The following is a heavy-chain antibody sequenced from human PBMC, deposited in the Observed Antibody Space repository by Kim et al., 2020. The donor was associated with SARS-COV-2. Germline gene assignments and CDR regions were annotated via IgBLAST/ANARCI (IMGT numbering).Heavy chain of an antibody. V-gene: IGHV1-8*01. J-gene: IGHJ6*02. CDR3: ARGYVNSGYDYLGYYYYGMDV. CDR1: GYTFTSYD. CDR2: MNPNSGNT. D-gene: IGHD5-12*01. Sequence: ASVKVSCKASGYTFTSYDINWVRQATGQGREWMGWMNPNSGNTGYAQKFQGRVTMTRNTSIRPAYMELSSLRSEDTAVYYCARGYVNSGYDYLGYYYYGMDVWGQGTTFTLSS.